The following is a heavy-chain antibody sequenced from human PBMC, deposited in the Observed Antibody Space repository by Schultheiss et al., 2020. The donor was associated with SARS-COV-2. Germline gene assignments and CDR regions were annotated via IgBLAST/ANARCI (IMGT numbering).Heavy chain of an antibody. D-gene: IGHD6-6*01. CDR1: GFTFSSYA. Sequence: GASLKISCAASGFTFSSYAMSWVRQAPGKGLEWVSAISGSGGSTYYADSVKGRFTISRDNSKNTLYLQMNSLRAEDTAVYYCAHSSSSFWFDPWGQGTLVTVSS. J-gene: IGHJ5*02. CDR3: AHSSSSFWFDP. V-gene: IGHV3-23*01. CDR2: ISGSGGST.